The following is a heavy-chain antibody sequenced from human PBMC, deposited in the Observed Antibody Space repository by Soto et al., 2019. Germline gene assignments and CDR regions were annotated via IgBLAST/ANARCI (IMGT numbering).Heavy chain of an antibody. CDR1: GGSISSSSYY. CDR2: IYYSGST. CDR3: ARHPGRGYCSGGSCYSAGDAFDI. J-gene: IGHJ3*02. D-gene: IGHD2-15*01. Sequence: SETLSLTCTVSGGSISSSSYYWGWIRQPPGKGLEWIGSIYYSGSTYYNPSLKSRVTISVDTSKNQFSLKLSLVTAAETAVYYCARHPGRGYCSGGSCYSAGDAFDIWGQGTMVTVSS. V-gene: IGHV4-39*01.